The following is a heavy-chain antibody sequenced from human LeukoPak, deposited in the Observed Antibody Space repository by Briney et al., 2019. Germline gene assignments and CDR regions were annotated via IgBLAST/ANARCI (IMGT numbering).Heavy chain of an antibody. D-gene: IGHD3-10*01. Sequence: ASVKVSCKASGYTFTSYGISWVRQAPGQGLEWTGWISAYNGNTNYAQKLQGRVTMTTDTSTSTAYMELRSLRSDDTAVYYCARAESAMVRGVIITFPFDYWGQGTLVTVSS. CDR2: ISAYNGNT. CDR1: GYTFTSYG. V-gene: IGHV1-18*01. CDR3: ARAESAMVRGVIITFPFDY. J-gene: IGHJ4*02.